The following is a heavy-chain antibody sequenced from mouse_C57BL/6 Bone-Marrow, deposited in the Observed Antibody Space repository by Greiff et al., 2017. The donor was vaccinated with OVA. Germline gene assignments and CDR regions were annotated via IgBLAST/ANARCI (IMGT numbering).Heavy chain of an antibody. CDR1: GFTFSSYA. D-gene: IGHD2-4*01. V-gene: IGHV5-4*01. CDR3: ARGIYYDYGYAMDY. CDR2: ISDGGSYT. Sequence: VQLKESGGGLVKPGGSLKLSCAASGFTFSSYAMSWVRQTPEKRLEWVATISDGGSYTYYPDNVKGRFTISRDNAKNNLYLQMSHLKSEDTAMYYCARGIYYDYGYAMDYWGQGTSVTVSS. J-gene: IGHJ4*01.